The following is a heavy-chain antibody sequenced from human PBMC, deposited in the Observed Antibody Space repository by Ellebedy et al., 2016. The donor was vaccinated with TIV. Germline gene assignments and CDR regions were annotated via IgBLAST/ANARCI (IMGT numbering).Heavy chain of an antibody. D-gene: IGHD2-2*01. CDR1: GGSISSSSYY. CDR2: IYYSGST. CDR3: ARNVVVPAARDLGFIDY. Sequence: SETLSLTXTVSGGSISSSSYYWGWIRQPPGKGLEWIGSIYYSGSTYYNPSLKSRVTISVDTSKNQFSLKLSSVTAADTAVYYCARNVVVPAARDLGFIDYWGQGTLVTVSS. V-gene: IGHV4-39*01. J-gene: IGHJ4*02.